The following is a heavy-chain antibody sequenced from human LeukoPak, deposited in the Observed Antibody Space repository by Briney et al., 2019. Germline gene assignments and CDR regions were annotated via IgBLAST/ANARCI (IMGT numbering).Heavy chain of an antibody. CDR1: GLTVSINY. D-gene: IGHD1-26*01. Sequence: PGGSLRLSCAASGLTVSINYMSWVRDAPGRGLEWGSVICSGGSTYYADTVKGRFTTSSDNSKITLYIQVNSVRAEDTAVYYCARTQPLTAWELDYWGQGTLVTVSS. CDR3: ARTQPLTAWELDY. CDR2: ICSGGST. V-gene: IGHV3-53*01. J-gene: IGHJ4*02.